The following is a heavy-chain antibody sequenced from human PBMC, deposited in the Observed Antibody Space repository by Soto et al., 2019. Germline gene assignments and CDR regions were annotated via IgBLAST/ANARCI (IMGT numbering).Heavy chain of an antibody. J-gene: IGHJ5*02. CDR1: GFTFSSYA. Sequence: EVQLLESGGGLVQPGGSLRLSCAASGFTFSSYAMSWVRQAPGKGLEWVSAISGSGGSTYYADSVKGRFTISRDNSKNTLYLQMNSLRAEDTAVYYCGKGPNVLLWVGGTGEWFDPWGQGTLVTVSS. CDR3: GKGPNVLLWVGGTGEWFDP. D-gene: IGHD3-10*01. CDR2: ISGSGGST. V-gene: IGHV3-23*01.